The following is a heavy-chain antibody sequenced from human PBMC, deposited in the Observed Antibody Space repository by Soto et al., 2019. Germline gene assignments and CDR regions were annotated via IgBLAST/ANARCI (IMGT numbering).Heavy chain of an antibody. CDR1: GLSFRSYS. Sequence: GESLSLSCAASGLSFRSYSLNWSRQAPGKGLERVSYISSCSSLLYYADSVKSRVTISRDKAKHSRYRQRNSRRDEDTAVYYCARDLVSSGLGWKMDVWGQGNTVTVS. CDR2: ISSCSSLL. CDR3: ARDLVSSGLGWKMDV. J-gene: IGHJ6*02. D-gene: IGHD5-18*01. V-gene: IGHV3-48*02.